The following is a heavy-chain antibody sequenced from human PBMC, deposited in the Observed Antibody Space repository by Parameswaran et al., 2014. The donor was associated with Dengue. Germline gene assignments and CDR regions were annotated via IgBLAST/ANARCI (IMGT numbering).Heavy chain of an antibody. V-gene: IGHV2-70*01. J-gene: IGHJ3*02. CDR2: IDWDDDK. D-gene: IGHD3-10*01. Sequence: PGKALEWLALIDWDDDKYYSTSLKTRLTISKDTSKNQVVLTMTNMDPVDTATYYCARMRQGSGSNIGAFDIWGQGTMVTVSS. CDR3: ARMRQGSGSNIGAFDI.